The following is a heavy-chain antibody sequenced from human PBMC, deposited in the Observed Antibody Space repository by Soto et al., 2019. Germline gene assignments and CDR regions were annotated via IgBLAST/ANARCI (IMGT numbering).Heavy chain of an antibody. CDR1: GGTFSSYA. J-gene: IGHJ6*02. V-gene: IGHV1-69*01. CDR2: IIPIFGTA. CDR3: ARDQRVARPYDSDYGMDV. D-gene: IGHD6-6*01. Sequence: QVQLVQSGAEVKKPGSSVKVSCKASGGTFSSYAISWVRQAPGQGLEWMGGIIPIFGTANYAQKFQGRVTITADESTSTAYMELSSLRSEETAVYYCARDQRVARPYDSDYGMDVWGQGTTVTVSS.